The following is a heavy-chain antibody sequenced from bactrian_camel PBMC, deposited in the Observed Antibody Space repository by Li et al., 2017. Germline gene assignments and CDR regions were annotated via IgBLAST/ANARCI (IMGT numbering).Heavy chain of an antibody. V-gene: IGHV3S55*01. CDR1: NDIYK. CDR3: AAGTSRDGRWFFSLSPADYNY. J-gene: IGHJ4*01. D-gene: IGHD2*01. Sequence: HVQLVESGGGSVQVGGSLRLSCTPTNDIYKMAWFRQPPGKEREGVAALRTENDDAPGNYADSVKGRFTISKDNAKNTLLLQMSNLKPEDTAMYYCAAGTSRDGRWFFSLSPADYNYWGQGTQVTVS. CDR2: LRTENDDAPG.